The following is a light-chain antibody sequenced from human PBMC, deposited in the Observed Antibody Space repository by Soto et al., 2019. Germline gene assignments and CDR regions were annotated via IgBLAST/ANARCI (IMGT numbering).Light chain of an antibody. Sequence: QSVLTQPPSVSGAPGQRVTISCTGSSSNIGAGYDVHWYQQLPGTVPKLLIYGNSNRPSGVPDRFSGSKSGTSASLAITGLQAEDEADYYCQSYDNSLSYVFGTGTKVTVL. CDR1: SSNIGAGYD. V-gene: IGLV1-40*01. J-gene: IGLJ1*01. CDR3: QSYDNSLSYV. CDR2: GNS.